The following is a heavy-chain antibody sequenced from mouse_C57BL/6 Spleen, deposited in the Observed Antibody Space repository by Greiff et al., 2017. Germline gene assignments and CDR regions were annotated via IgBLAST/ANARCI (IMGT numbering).Heavy chain of an antibody. Sequence: EVQLQQSGAELVKPGASVKLSCTASGFNIKDYYMHWVKQRTEQGLEWIGRIDPEDGETQYAPKFQGQATITADKPSNTAYLQLSSLTSEDTAVYYCAVNWDSWGQGTTLTVSS. V-gene: IGHV14-2*01. CDR1: GFNIKDYY. CDR3: AVNWDS. CDR2: IDPEDGET. J-gene: IGHJ2*01. D-gene: IGHD4-1*01.